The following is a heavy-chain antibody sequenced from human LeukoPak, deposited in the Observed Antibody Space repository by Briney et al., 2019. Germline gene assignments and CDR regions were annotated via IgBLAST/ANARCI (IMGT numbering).Heavy chain of an antibody. Sequence: PSETLSLTCTVSGGSISSYYWSWIRQPPGKGLEWIGYIYYSGSTNYNPSLKSRVTISVDTSKNRFSLKLSSVTAADTAVYYCASLTVTTYYFDYWGQGTLVTVSS. V-gene: IGHV4-59*01. CDR1: GGSISSYY. D-gene: IGHD4-17*01. CDR2: IYYSGST. CDR3: ASLTVTTYYFDY. J-gene: IGHJ4*02.